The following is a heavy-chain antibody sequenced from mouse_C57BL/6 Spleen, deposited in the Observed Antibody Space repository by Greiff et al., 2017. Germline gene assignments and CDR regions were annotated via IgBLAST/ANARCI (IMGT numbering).Heavy chain of an antibody. D-gene: IGHD2-5*01. J-gene: IGHJ2*01. V-gene: IGHV3-6*01. Sequence: VQLKESGPGLVKPSQSLSLTCSVTGYSITSGYYWNWIRQFPGNKLEWMGYISYDGSNHYNPSLKNRISITRDTSKNQFFLKLNSVTTEDTATYYCARDHGYSNYPYYFDYWGQGTTLTVSS. CDR3: ARDHGYSNYPYYFDY. CDR1: GYSITSGYY. CDR2: ISYDGSN.